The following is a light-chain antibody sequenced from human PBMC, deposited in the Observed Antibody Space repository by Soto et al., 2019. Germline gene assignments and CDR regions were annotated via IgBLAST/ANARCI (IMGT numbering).Light chain of an antibody. CDR3: QQYNSYTRT. CDR2: KAS. V-gene: IGKV1-5*03. CDR1: QSISSW. J-gene: IGKJ1*01. Sequence: DIQMTQSPSTLSASVGDRVTITCRASQSISSWLAWYQQKPGKAPKLLIYKASSLESGVPSRFSGSGSGTEFSLTISSLQPDDFATYYCQQYNSYTRTFGQGTMVEI.